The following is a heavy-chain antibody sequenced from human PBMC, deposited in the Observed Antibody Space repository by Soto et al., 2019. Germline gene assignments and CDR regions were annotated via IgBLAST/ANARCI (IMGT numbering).Heavy chain of an antibody. CDR2: ISSSSYI. D-gene: IGHD6-13*01. Sequence: GGSLRLSCTASGFTFSSYSMNWVRQAPGKGLEWVSSISSSSYIYYADSVKGRFTISRDNAKNSLYLQMNSLRAEDTAVYYCAGSGPGIAAAATFDYWGQGTLVTVSS. CDR1: GFTFSSYS. V-gene: IGHV3-21*01. J-gene: IGHJ4*02. CDR3: AGSGPGIAAAATFDY.